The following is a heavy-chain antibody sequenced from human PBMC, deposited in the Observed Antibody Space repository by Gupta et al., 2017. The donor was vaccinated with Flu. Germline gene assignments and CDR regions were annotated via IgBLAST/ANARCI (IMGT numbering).Heavy chain of an antibody. J-gene: IGHJ5*02. D-gene: IGHD6-6*01. CDR2: INGSGGST. CDR3: AKGSSYSSSSNWFDP. V-gene: IGHV3-23*01. CDR1: GFTFSSYA. Sequence: ELQLLESGGGLVQPGGSLRLSCAASGFTFSSYAMSWVRQAPGKGLEWVSAINGSGGSTYYADSVKGRFTISRDNSKNTLYLQMNSLRAEDTAVYYCAKGSSYSSSSNWFDPWGQGTLVTVSS.